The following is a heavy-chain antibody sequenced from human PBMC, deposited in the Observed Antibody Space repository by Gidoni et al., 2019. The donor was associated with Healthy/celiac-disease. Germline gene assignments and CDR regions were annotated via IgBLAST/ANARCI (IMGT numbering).Heavy chain of an antibody. CDR3: AHRQVGSGSYNYYFDY. Sequence: QITLKESGPTLVKPTQTLTLTCTFSGFSLRPSGVGLGWISQPPGKALEWLALIYWNDDKRYSPSLKSRLTITKDTSKNQVVRTMTNMDPVDTATYYCAHRQVGSGSYNYYFDYWGQGTLVTVSS. J-gene: IGHJ4*02. V-gene: IGHV2-5*01. CDR1: GFSLRPSGVG. D-gene: IGHD3-10*01. CDR2: IYWNDDK.